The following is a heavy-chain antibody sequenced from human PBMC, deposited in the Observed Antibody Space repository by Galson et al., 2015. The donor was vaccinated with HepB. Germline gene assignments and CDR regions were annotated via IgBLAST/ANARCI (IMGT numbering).Heavy chain of an antibody. CDR3: ARGGYGIAAAGSGGGWTLHWFDP. CDR1: GGTFSSYA. V-gene: IGHV1-69*06. D-gene: IGHD6-13*01. J-gene: IGHJ5*02. CDR2: IIPIFGTA. Sequence: SVKVSCKASGGTFSSYAISWVRQAPGQGLEWMGGIIPIFGTANYAQKFQGRVTITADKSTSTAYMELSSLRSEDTAVYYCARGGYGIAAAGSGGGWTLHWFDPWGQGTLVTVSS.